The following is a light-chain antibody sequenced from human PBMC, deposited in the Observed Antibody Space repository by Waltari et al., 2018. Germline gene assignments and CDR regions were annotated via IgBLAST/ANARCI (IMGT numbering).Light chain of an antibody. CDR2: DVS. J-gene: IGLJ2*01. Sequence: QSALTQPASVSGSPGQSITISCTGTSSDIGGYNYVSWYQQVPGKAPKLIIYDVSNRPSVVSGRFSGSKSGNTASLTISGLQAEDEANYYCSSYIDSSTLELFGGGTSLTVL. CDR3: SSYIDSSTLEL. V-gene: IGLV2-14*03. CDR1: SSDIGGYNY.